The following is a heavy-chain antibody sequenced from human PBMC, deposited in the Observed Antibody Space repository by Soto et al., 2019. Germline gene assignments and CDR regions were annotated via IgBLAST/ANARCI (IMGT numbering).Heavy chain of an antibody. D-gene: IGHD3-10*01. CDR2: IHPSGGST. V-gene: IGHV1-46*01. CDR1: GYTFTSYY. CDR3: AREPAYYYGSGSDDDY. Sequence: QVQLVQSGAEVKKPGASVKVSCKASGYTFTSYYMHWVRQAPGQGLEWMGIIHPSGGSTSYAQKFQGRVTMTRDTSTSTVYMELSSLRSEDTSVYYCAREPAYYYGSGSDDDYWGQGTLVTVSS. J-gene: IGHJ4*02.